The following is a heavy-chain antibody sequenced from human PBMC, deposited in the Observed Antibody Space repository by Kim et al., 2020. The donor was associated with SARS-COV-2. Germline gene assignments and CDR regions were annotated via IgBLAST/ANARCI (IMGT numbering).Heavy chain of an antibody. CDR2: LYHTGTT. D-gene: IGHD3-22*01. Sequence: SETLSLTCTVSGDPISRGYHWAWIRQPPGKGPEWIGSLYHTGTTYHNPSLRSRVTISVDTSKNQFSLRLSSVTAADTAVYYCARDLDDYPSSGYYRPGPYFDHWGQGTLVTVSS. V-gene: IGHV4-38-2*02. CDR1: GDPISRGYH. J-gene: IGHJ4*02. CDR3: ARDLDDYPSSGYYRPGPYFDH.